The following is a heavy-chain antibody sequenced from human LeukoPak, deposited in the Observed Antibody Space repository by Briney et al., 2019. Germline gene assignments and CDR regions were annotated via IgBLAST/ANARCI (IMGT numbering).Heavy chain of an antibody. CDR2: IYYSGST. J-gene: IGHJ6*02. Sequence: SETLSLTCTVSGGSISSYYWSWIRQPPGKGLEWIGYIYYSGSTNYNPSLKSRVTISVDTSKNQFSLKLSSVTAADTAVYYCARGQQLVWYGMDVWGQGTTVTVSS. CDR3: ARGQQLVWYGMDV. CDR1: GGSISSYY. D-gene: IGHD6-13*01. V-gene: IGHV4-59*01.